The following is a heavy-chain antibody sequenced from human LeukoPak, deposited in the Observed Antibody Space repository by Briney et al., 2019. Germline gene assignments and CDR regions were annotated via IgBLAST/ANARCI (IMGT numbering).Heavy chain of an antibody. D-gene: IGHD3-10*01. Sequence: SETLSLTCTVSGGSISSYYWSWIRQPPGKGLEWIGYIYYSGSTNYNPSLKSRVTISVDTSKNQFSLKLSSVTAADTAVYYCARPDTGEYKWFDPWGQGTLVTVSS. CDR3: ARPDTGEYKWFDP. V-gene: IGHV4-59*08. CDR2: IYYSGST. J-gene: IGHJ5*02. CDR1: GGSISSYY.